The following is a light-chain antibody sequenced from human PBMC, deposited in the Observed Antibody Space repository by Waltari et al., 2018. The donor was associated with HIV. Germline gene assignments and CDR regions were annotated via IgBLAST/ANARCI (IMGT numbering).Light chain of an antibody. CDR2: EVT. CDR1: SPAVGPYNL. J-gene: IGLJ1*01. V-gene: IGLV2-23*02. Sequence: QSALTQPASMSGSPGQSITLSSTGTSPAVGPYNLVSWYQQHPGKAPKRIIYEVTKRPSGVSNRISGSKAGNTASLTISGLQADDEADYYCCSYVGSNTFFGTGTKVTVL. CDR3: CSYVGSNTF.